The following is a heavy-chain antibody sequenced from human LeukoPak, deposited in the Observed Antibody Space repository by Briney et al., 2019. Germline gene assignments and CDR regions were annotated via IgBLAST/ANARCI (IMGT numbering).Heavy chain of an antibody. D-gene: IGHD4-11*01. CDR2: IYYSGST. CDR3: ARGNGGYSRDQFDY. V-gene: IGHV4-39*07. J-gene: IGHJ4*02. CDR1: GGSISSSSYC. Sequence: PSETLSLTCTVSGGSISSSSYCWGWIRQPPGKGLEWIGSIYYSGSTYYNPSLKSRVTISVDTSKNQFSLKLSSVTAADTAVYYCARGNGGYSRDQFDYWGQGALVSVSS.